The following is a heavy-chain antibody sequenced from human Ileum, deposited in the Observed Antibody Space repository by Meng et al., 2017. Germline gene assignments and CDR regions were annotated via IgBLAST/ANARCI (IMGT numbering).Heavy chain of an antibody. D-gene: IGHD1-26*01. J-gene: IGHJ4*02. CDR1: GDSVSSNSAA. CDR3: AKDGTSGSYLGLYY. Sequence: QVQLQQSGPGLVKPSQTLSPTCAISGDSVSSNSAAWNCLRQSPSRGLEWLGRTYYRSKWYNDYAVSVKSRITINPDTSKNQFSLQLNSVTPEDTAVYYCAKDGTSGSYLGLYYWGQGTLVTVSS. CDR2: TYYRSKWYN. V-gene: IGHV6-1*01.